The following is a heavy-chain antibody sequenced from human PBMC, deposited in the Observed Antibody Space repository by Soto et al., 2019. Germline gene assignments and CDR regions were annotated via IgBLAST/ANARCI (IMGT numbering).Heavy chain of an antibody. D-gene: IGHD6-13*01. V-gene: IGHV1-2*04. J-gene: IGHJ4*02. Sequence: ASVKVSCKASGYTFTGYYMHWVRQAPGQGLEWMGWINPNSGGTNYAQKFQGWVTMTRDTSISTAYMELSRLRSDDTAVYYCARLARYYSSSSYYFDYWGQGTLVTVSS. CDR1: GYTFTGYY. CDR3: ARLARYYSSSSYYFDY. CDR2: INPNSGGT.